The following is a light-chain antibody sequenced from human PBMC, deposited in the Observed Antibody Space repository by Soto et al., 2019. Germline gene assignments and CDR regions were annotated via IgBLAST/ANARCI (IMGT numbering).Light chain of an antibody. CDR2: DVS. CDR3: SSYTSSSTLEGV. V-gene: IGLV2-14*01. Sequence: QSVLTQPASVSWTPGHAITISCTGTSSDVGGYNYVSWYQQHPGKAPKLMIYDVSNRPSGVSNRFSGSKSGNTASLTISGLQAEDEADYYCSSYTSSSTLEGVFGTGTKVTVL. J-gene: IGLJ1*01. CDR1: SSDVGGYNY.